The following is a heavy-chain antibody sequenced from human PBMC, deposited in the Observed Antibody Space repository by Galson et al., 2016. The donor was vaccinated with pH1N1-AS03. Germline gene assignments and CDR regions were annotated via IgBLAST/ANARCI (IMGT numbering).Heavy chain of an antibody. CDR3: ARDPRGPCTSATCPTTYYFGMDA. CDR1: GYIFTGFY. V-gene: IGHV1-2*04. CDR2: INTDSGVT. Sequence: SVKVSCKASGYIFTGFYVRWVRQAPGQGLEWMGWINTDSGVTNYAQKFEAWVTMTRDTSVSTTYMELYGLKSDDTAVYYCARDPRGPCTSATCPTTYYFGMDAWGQGTTVIVSS. J-gene: IGHJ6*02. D-gene: IGHD2-2*01.